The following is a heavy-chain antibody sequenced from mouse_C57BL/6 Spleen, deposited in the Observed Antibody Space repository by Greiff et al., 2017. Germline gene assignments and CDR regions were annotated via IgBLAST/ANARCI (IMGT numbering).Heavy chain of an antibody. D-gene: IGHD1-1*01. Sequence: QVHVKQSGAELVKPGASVKMSCKASGYTFTSYWITWVKQRPGQGLEWIGDIYPGSGSTNYNEKFKSKATLTVDTSSSTAYMQLSSLTSEDSAVYYCARGATTVVATRYFDVWGTGTTVTVSS. CDR2: IYPGSGST. J-gene: IGHJ1*03. CDR1: GYTFTSYW. V-gene: IGHV1-55*01. CDR3: ARGATTVVATRYFDV.